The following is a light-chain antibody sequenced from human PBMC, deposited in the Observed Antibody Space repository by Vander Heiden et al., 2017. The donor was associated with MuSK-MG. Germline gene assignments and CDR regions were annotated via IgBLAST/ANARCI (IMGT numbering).Light chain of an antibody. CDR1: QSVSSSY. Sequence: EIVLTQSPGTLSLSPGERATLSCRASQSVSSSYLAWYQQKPGQAPRLLIYGASSRATGIPDRFSGSGSGTDFTLTISRREPEDFAVYYCQQYGSSPPTFGKGHDWRLN. J-gene: IGKJ5*01. CDR2: GAS. V-gene: IGKV3-20*01. CDR3: QQYGSSPPT.